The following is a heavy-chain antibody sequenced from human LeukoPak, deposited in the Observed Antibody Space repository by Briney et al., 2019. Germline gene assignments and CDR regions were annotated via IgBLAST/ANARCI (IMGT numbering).Heavy chain of an antibody. CDR2: IYYSGST. J-gene: IGHJ6*03. V-gene: IGHV4-39*02. CDR3: AKDRCSNGIGCYYYYMDV. CDR1: GGSISSSSSY. D-gene: IGHD2-8*01. Sequence: SETLSLTCTVSGGSISSSSSYWGWIRQPPGKGLEWIGSIYYSGSTYYNPSLKSRVTISVDTSKNQFSLKLSSVTAADTAVYYCAKDRCSNGIGCYYYYMDVWGKGTTVTISS.